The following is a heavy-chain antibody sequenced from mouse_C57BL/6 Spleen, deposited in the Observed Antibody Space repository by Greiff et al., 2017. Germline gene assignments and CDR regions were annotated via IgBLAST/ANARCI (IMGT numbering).Heavy chain of an antibody. D-gene: IGHD2-4*01. CDR1: GFTFSSYT. J-gene: IGHJ3*01. CDR3: ARSYYDYDGWFAY. Sequence: EVKLMESGGGLVKPGGSLKLSCAASGFTFSSYTMSWVRQTPEKRLEWVATISGGGGNTYYPDSVKGRFPISRDNAKNTLYLQMSSLRSEDTALYYCARSYYDYDGWFAYWGQGTLVTVSA. CDR2: ISGGGGNT. V-gene: IGHV5-9*01.